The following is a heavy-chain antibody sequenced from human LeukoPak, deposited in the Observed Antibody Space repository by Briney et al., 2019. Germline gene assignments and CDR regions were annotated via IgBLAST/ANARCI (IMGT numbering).Heavy chain of an antibody. J-gene: IGHJ4*02. D-gene: IGHD4-23*01. V-gene: IGHV3-72*01. CDR3: AGGAGGLDH. Sequence: GGSLRLSCAASGFTFSDHYMNWVRQTPGKELEWVGSIRNKATSYTTEYAASVKGRFTISRDDFKNSVDLQMNSLKTEDTAVYYCAGGAGGLDHWGQGTLVTVSS. CDR1: GFTFSDHY. CDR2: IRNKATSYTT.